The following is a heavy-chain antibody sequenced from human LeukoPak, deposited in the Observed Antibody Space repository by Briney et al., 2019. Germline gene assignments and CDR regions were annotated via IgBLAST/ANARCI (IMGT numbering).Heavy chain of an antibody. V-gene: IGHV3-23*01. Sequence: GGSLRLSCAASGFTFSSYAMSWVRQAPGKGLEWVSAISGSGGSTYYADSVKGRFTISRDNSKNTLYLQMNSLRAEDTAVYYCARIVRWALYYFDYWGQGTLVTVSS. CDR3: ARIVRWALYYFDY. CDR2: ISGSGGST. CDR1: GFTFSSYA. D-gene: IGHD4-23*01. J-gene: IGHJ4*02.